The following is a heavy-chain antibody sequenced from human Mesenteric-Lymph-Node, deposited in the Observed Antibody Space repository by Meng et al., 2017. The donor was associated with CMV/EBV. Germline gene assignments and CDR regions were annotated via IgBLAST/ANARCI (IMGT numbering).Heavy chain of an antibody. CDR3: AREFWSGLSNWYFDL. CDR2: ISYSSSYI. CDR1: GFTFSSYS. V-gene: IGHV3-21*01. D-gene: IGHD3-3*01. J-gene: IGHJ2*01. Sequence: GESLKISCAASGFTFSSYSMNWVRQAPGKGLEWVSSISYSSSYIYYVDSVKGRFTISRDNAKNSLYLQMDSLRAEDTAIYYCAREFWSGLSNWYFDLWGRGTLVTVSS.